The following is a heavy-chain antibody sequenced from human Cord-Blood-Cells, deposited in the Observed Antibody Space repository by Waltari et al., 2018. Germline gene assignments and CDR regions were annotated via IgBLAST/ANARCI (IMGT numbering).Heavy chain of an antibody. D-gene: IGHD3-3*01. Sequence: QVQLVQSGAVVTKPGASVKVSCKASGYTFTGYYMHWVRQAPGQGLEWMGRINPSSGGTNYAQKFQGRVTMTRDTSISTAYMELSRLRSDDTAVYYCARDRYDFWSGDDAFDIWGQGTMVTVSS. CDR2: INPSSGGT. V-gene: IGHV1-2*06. J-gene: IGHJ3*02. CDR3: ARDRYDFWSGDDAFDI. CDR1: GYTFTGYY.